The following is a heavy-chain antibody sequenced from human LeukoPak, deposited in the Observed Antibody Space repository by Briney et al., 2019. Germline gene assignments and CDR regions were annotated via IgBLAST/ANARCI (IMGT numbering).Heavy chain of an antibody. CDR1: GDSISTYY. D-gene: IGHD5-18*01. CDR3: AGVGYSFDY. Sequence: SETLSLTCSVSGDSISTYYWSWIRQPPGKGLEWIGYIYTSGSTNYNPSLKSRVTISVDTSKNQFSLKLSSVTAADTAVYYCAGVGYSFDYWGQGTLVTVSS. V-gene: IGHV4-4*09. J-gene: IGHJ4*02. CDR2: IYTSGST.